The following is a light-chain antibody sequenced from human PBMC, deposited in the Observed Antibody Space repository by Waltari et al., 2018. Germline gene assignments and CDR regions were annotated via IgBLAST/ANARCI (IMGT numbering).Light chain of an antibody. Sequence: EIVMTQSPATLSVSPGERATLPCRASQSVSSNLAWYQQKPGQAPRLLIYGASTRATGIPARFSGSGSGTEFTLTISSMQSEDFAVYYCQQYNNWPPGITFGQGTRLEIK. CDR3: QQYNNWPPGIT. CDR1: QSVSSN. V-gene: IGKV3-15*01. J-gene: IGKJ5*01. CDR2: GAS.